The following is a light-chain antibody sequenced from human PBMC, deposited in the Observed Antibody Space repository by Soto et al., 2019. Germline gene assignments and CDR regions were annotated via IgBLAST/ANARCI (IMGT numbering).Light chain of an antibody. J-gene: IGKJ4*01. Sequence: EVVMTQSPATLSVSPGERATLSCRASQSVSSTLAWYQQKPGQAPRLLIYGASTRATGIPARFSGSGSGTEFTLTISSLQSEDFASYYCQQYSTWPLTFGGGTKVEIK. CDR3: QQYSTWPLT. V-gene: IGKV3-15*01. CDR2: GAS. CDR1: QSVSST.